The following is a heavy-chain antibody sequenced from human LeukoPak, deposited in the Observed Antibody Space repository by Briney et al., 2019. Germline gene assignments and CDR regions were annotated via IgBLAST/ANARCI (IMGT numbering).Heavy chain of an antibody. Sequence: PGGSLRLSCAASGFTFSNYAMSWVRQAPGKGLESVSAISGSGGSTYYADSVKGRFTISRDNSKNTLYLQMNSLRAEDTAVYYCAKDGHSSSWYGWYYFDYWGQGTLVTVSS. CDR3: AKDGHSSSWYGWYYFDY. CDR1: GFTFSNYA. D-gene: IGHD6-13*01. V-gene: IGHV3-23*01. J-gene: IGHJ4*02. CDR2: ISGSGGST.